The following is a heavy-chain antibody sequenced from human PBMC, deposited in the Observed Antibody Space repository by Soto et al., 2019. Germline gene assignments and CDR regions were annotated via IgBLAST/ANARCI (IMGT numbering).Heavy chain of an antibody. CDR1: GGTFSSYA. CDR3: ARGGDYCSGGSCYPRLYFDY. V-gene: IGHV1-3*01. Sequence: ASVKVSCKASGGTFSSYAISWVRQARGQRLEWMGRINVGNGNTNYSQKFQGRVTITRDTSTSTAYMELSSLRSEDTAVYYCARGGDYCSGGSCYPRLYFDYWGQGTLVTVSS. J-gene: IGHJ4*02. CDR2: INVGNGNT. D-gene: IGHD2-15*01.